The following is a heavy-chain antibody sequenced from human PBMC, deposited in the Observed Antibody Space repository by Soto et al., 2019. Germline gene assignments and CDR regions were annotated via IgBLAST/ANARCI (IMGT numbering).Heavy chain of an antibody. D-gene: IGHD3-10*01. CDR2: INHSGST. Sequence: PSETLSLTCAVYGGSFSGYYWSWIRQPPGKGLEWIGEINHSGSTNYNPSLKSRVTISVDTSKNQFSLTLSSVTAADTAVYYCARGRYYGSGSYYKFYYYYYMDVWGKGTTVTVSS. CDR1: GGSFSGYY. V-gene: IGHV4-34*01. J-gene: IGHJ6*03. CDR3: ARGRYYGSGSYYKFYYYYYMDV.